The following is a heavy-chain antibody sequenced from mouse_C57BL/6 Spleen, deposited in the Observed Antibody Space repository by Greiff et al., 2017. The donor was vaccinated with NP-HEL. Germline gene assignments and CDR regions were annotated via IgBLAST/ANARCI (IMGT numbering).Heavy chain of an antibody. J-gene: IGHJ1*03. D-gene: IGHD1-1*01. Sequence: QVQLQQPGAELVMPGASVKLSCKASGYTFTSYWMHWVKQRPGQGLEWIGEIDPSDSYTNYNQKFKGKSTLTVDKSSSTAYMQLSSLTSEDSAVYYCARRFYYGSSYPYWYFDVWGTGTTVTVSS. CDR1: GYTFTSYW. CDR3: ARRFYYGSSYPYWYFDV. V-gene: IGHV1-69*01. CDR2: IDPSDSYT.